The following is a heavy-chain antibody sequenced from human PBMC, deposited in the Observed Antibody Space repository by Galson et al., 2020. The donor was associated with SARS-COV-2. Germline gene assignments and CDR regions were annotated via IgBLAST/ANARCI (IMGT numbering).Heavy chain of an antibody. D-gene: IGHD3-22*01. CDR3: ARVIRDRYCDSSGYYFIEECCDY. J-gene: IGHJ4*02. CDR2: IYYSGST. CDR1: GGSISSGGYY. Sequence: SETLSLTCTVSGGSISSGGYYWSWIRQHPGKGLEWIGYIYYSGSTYYNPSLKSRVTISVDTSKNQFSLKLSSVTAADTAVYYCARVIRDRYCDSSGYYFIEECCDYWGQGTLGTVCS. V-gene: IGHV4-31*03.